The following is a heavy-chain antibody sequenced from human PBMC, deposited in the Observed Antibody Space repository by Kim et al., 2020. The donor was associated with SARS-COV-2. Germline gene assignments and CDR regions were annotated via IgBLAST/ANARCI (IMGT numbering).Heavy chain of an antibody. J-gene: IGHJ6*02. D-gene: IGHD3-22*01. CDR2: IIPIFGTA. Sequence: SVKVSCKASGGTFSSYAISWVRQAPGQGLEWMGGIIPIFGTANYAQKFQGRVTITADESTSTAYMELSSLRSEDTAVYYCARAGDHYYDSSGLRGYYYYYYGMDVWGQGTTVTVSS. CDR1: GGTFSSYA. V-gene: IGHV1-69*13. CDR3: ARAGDHYYDSSGLRGYYYYYYGMDV.